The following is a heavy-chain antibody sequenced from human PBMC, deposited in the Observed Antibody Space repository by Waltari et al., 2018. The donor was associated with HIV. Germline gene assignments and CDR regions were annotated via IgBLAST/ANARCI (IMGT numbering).Heavy chain of an antibody. D-gene: IGHD6-6*01. CDR2: NNSKRGGT. CDR1: GYTFTGYY. Sequence: QVHLVQSGAEVKKPGASVKVSCKASGYTFTGYYIHWVRQAPGQGLEWMGWNNSKRGGTKSAQKVQGRVTMTRDTSISTAYMELSRLNSDDTAVFYCARERGKIIAARPEGYYYYGMDVWGQGTTVTVS. V-gene: IGHV1-2*02. J-gene: IGHJ6*02. CDR3: ARERGKIIAARPEGYYYYGMDV.